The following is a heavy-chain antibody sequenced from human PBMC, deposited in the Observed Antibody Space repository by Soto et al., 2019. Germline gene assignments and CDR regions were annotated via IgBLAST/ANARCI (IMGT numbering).Heavy chain of an antibody. CDR1: GFTFRNYA. CDR2: ISHDGSSQ. Sequence: PVGSLRLSCEVTGFTFRNYAMQWVRQAPGKGLEWVAVISHDGSSQYYADSMRGRFTISRDNSKTTLYLEINSLRTDDTAIYYCAKATSAYTYGYFDFWGQGTVVTVSS. CDR3: AKATSAYTYGYFDF. D-gene: IGHD5-18*01. J-gene: IGHJ4*02. V-gene: IGHV3-30*04.